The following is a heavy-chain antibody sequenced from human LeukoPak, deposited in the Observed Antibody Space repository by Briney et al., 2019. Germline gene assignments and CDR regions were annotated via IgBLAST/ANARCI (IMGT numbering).Heavy chain of an antibody. CDR1: GASFTGYY. Sequence: PSETLSLTCDVYGASFTGYYWSWIRQSPGKGLEWIGEMNQRGSMNYNPSLKSRVTISVDTSKNQFSLKLSSVTAADTAVYYCARTTEAHSWQTRYYSYYMDVWGKGTTVTVSS. D-gene: IGHD6-13*01. CDR2: MNQRGSM. CDR3: ARTTEAHSWQTRYYSYYMDV. V-gene: IGHV4-34*01. J-gene: IGHJ6*03.